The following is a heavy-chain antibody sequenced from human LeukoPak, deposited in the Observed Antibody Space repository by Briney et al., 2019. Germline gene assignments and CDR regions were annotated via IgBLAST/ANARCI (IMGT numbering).Heavy chain of an antibody. D-gene: IGHD2/OR15-2a*01. V-gene: IGHV1-2*06. Sequence: ASVKVSCKASGYTFTGYYMHWVRQAPGQGLEWMGRINPNSGGTNYAQKFQGRVTMTRDTSISPAYMELSRLRSDDTAVYYCARGRPSTNRNNINWFDPWGQGTLVTVSS. CDR3: ARGRPSTNRNNINWFDP. CDR2: INPNSGGT. J-gene: IGHJ5*02. CDR1: GYTFTGYY.